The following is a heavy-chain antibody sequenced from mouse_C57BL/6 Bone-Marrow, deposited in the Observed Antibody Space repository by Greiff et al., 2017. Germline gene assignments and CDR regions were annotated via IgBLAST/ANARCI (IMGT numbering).Heavy chain of an antibody. CDR3: TTGGWLRAWCAY. J-gene: IGHJ3*01. CDR2: IDPEDGDT. Sequence: VQLQQSGAELVRPGASVKLSCTASGFNIKDYYMHWVKQRPEQGLEWIGRIDPEDGDTEYAPKFQGKATMTADTSSNTAYLQLSSLTSEDTAVYYCTTGGWLRAWCAYWGQGTLVTVSA. CDR1: GFNIKDYY. D-gene: IGHD2-3*01. V-gene: IGHV14-1*01.